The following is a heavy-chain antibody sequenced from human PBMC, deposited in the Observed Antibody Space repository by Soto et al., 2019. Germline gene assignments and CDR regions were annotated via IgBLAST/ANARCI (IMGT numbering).Heavy chain of an antibody. CDR3: ARDMLSSLVVETPHLFES. J-gene: IGHJ5*01. D-gene: IGHD2-21*01. V-gene: IGHV1-69*12. CDR2: IVPKYGTA. CDR1: GGIFSDYA. Sequence: QVQLVQSGGEVRKPGTSVKVSCRASGGIFSDYAISWVRQAPGQGLEWVGGIVPKYGTAKYARKFEDRVTLXAXXLSSTVYMEMNGLRSEDTALYYCARDMLSSLVVETPHLFESWGQGTRLTVSS.